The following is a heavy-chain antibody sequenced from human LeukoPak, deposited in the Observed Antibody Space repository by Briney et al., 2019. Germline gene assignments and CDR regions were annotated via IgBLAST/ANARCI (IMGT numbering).Heavy chain of an antibody. J-gene: IGHJ6*02. D-gene: IGHD6-6*01. V-gene: IGHV1-69*02. Sequence: SVTLSFKAAAGTFSSSSISWGRQGTGQGLEWMGRIIPIFGIANYAQKFQGRVTITADKSTSTAYMELSSLRSEDTTAFYCAISRYSRSLEGMDVWGQGTTVTVSS. CDR2: IIPIFGIA. CDR1: AGTFSSSS. CDR3: AISRYSRSLEGMDV.